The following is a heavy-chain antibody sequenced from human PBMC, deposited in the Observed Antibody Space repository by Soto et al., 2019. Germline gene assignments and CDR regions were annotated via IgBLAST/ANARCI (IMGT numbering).Heavy chain of an antibody. D-gene: IGHD6-13*01. Sequence: GASVKVSCKASGYTFTGYYMHWVRQAPGQGLEWMGWINPNSGGTNYAQKFQGWVTMTRDTSISTAYMELSRLRSDDTAVYYCARAVYSSSWLDYWGQGTLATVSS. V-gene: IGHV1-2*04. J-gene: IGHJ4*02. CDR2: INPNSGGT. CDR3: ARAVYSSSWLDY. CDR1: GYTFTGYY.